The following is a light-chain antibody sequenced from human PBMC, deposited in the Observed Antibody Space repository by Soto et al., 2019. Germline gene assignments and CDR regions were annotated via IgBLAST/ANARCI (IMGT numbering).Light chain of an antibody. CDR2: AAS. CDR1: QSISSY. J-gene: IGKJ5*01. CDR3: QQSYSTPVT. V-gene: IGKV1-39*01. Sequence: DIQMTQSPSSLSASVGDRVTITFRASQSISSYLNWYQQKRGKAPKLLIYAASSLQSGVPSRFSGSGSGTDFTLTISSLQPEDFATYYCQQSYSTPVTFGQGTRLEIK.